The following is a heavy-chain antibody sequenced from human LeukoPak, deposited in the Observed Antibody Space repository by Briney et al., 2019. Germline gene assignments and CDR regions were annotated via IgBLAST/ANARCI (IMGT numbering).Heavy chain of an antibody. Sequence: SETLSLTCTVSGDSITSYYWTWIRQPPGKALEWIGYIYYSGSTNYSPSLKSRVTISLDKSKTQFFLKLSSVAAADTAVYYCARLSNYGILTGNSWFDSGAREPWSPSPQ. CDR3: ARLSNYGILTGNSWFDS. J-gene: IGHJ5*01. CDR1: GDSITSYY. V-gene: IGHV4-59*08. D-gene: IGHD3-9*01. CDR2: IYYSGST.